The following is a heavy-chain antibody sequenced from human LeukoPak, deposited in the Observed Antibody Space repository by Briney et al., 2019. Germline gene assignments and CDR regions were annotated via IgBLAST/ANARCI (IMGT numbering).Heavy chain of an antibody. V-gene: IGHV4-61*02. CDR1: GGSISSGSYY. Sequence: SETLSLTCTVSGGSISSGSYYWSWIRQPAGKGLEWIGRIYTSGSTNYNPSLKSRVTISVDTSKNQFSLKLSSVTAADTAVYYCARSPSRDYYYYYYMDVWGKGTTVTVSS. CDR2: IYTSGST. J-gene: IGHJ6*03. CDR3: ARSPSRDYYYYYYMDV.